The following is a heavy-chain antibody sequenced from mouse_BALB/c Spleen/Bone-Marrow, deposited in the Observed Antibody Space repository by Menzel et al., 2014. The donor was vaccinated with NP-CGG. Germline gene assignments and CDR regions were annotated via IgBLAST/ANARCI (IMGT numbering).Heavy chain of an antibody. CDR3: ARSDYRYDPFAY. CDR2: IDTSDSYT. J-gene: IGHJ3*01. CDR1: GYTFTDYW. Sequence: QVQLKQSGAELVMPGASVKMSCKASGYTFTDYWMHWVKQRPGPGLEWIGAIDTSDSYTSYNQKFKGKATLTVDESSSTAYMQLSSLTSEDSAVYYCARSDYRYDPFAYWGQGTLVTVSA. D-gene: IGHD2-14*01. V-gene: IGHV1-69*01.